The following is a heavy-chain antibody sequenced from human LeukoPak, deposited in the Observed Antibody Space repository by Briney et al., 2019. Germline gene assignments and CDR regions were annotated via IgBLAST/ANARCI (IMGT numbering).Heavy chain of an antibody. V-gene: IGHV1-18*01. CDR1: GYTFTSYG. D-gene: IGHD6-19*01. CDR2: ISAYNGNT. J-gene: IGHJ4*02. CDR3: ARDNWVEAEYSSGWYLDY. Sequence: ASVKVSCKASGYTFTSYGISWVRQGPGQGLEWMGGISAYNGNTNYAQKLQGRVTMTTDTSTSTAYMELRSLRSDDTAVYYCARDNWVEAEYSSGWYLDYGGQGTLVTVFS.